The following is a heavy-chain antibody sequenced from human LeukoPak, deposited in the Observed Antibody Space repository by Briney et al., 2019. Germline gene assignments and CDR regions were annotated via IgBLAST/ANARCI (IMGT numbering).Heavy chain of an antibody. CDR2: IYYSGST. CDR1: GGSISSGSYY. D-gene: IGHD5-24*01. V-gene: IGHV4-61*01. CDR3: ARVRRDGYNRYYFDY. Sequence: KPSETLSLTCTVSGGSISSGSYYWSWIRQPPGKGLEWIGYIYYSGSTNYNPSLKSRVTISVDTSKNQFSLKLSSVTAADTAVYYCARVRRDGYNRYYFDYWGQGTLVTVSS. J-gene: IGHJ4*02.